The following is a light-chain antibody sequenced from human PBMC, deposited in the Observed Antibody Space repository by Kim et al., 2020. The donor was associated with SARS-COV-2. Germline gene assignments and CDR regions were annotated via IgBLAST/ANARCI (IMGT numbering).Light chain of an antibody. CDR1: QSISSY. CDR3: QQSYSTPLT. V-gene: IGKV1-39*01. J-gene: IGKJ4*01. CDR2: AAS. Sequence: ASVGDRVTITCRASQSISSYLNWYQQKPGKAPKLLIYAASSLQSGVPSRFSRSGSGTDFTLTISSLQPEDFATYYCQQSYSTPLTFGGGTKVDIK.